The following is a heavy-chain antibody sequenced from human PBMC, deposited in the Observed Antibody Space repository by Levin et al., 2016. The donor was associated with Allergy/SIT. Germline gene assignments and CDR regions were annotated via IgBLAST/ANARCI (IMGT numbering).Heavy chain of an antibody. Sequence: GESLKISCAAYGFTFSGSSMNWVRQAPGQGLEWVASINQAGSAQYYVDSVKGRFTISRDNAKNSHYLQMKSLRVEDTAVYYCARGWSDFDYWGQGALVTVSS. CDR2: INQAGSAQ. CDR3: ARGWSDFDY. CDR1: GFTFSGSS. D-gene: IGHD3-3*01. J-gene: IGHJ4*02. V-gene: IGHV3-7*03.